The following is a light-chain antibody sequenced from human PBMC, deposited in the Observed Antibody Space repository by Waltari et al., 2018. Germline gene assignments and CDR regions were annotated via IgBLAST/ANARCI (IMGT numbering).Light chain of an antibody. CDR1: GSGGS. CDR2: EVN. Sequence: QSALTQPPSASGSPGQSVTISCTGTGSGGSVSWYQQHPGKAPKLLIYEVNKRPSGVPERLSGSKSGNTASLTVSGLQAEDEGDYYCSSDAVSNNFYDFGTGTKVTVL. J-gene: IGLJ1*01. V-gene: IGLV2-8*01. CDR3: SSDAVSNNFYD.